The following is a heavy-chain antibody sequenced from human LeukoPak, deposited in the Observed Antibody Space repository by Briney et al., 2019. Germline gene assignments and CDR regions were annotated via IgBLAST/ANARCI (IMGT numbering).Heavy chain of an antibody. V-gene: IGHV1-69*04. D-gene: IGHD2-15*01. Sequence: SVKVSCKASGGTFSSYAISWVRQAPGQGLEWMGRIIPILGIANYAQKFQGRVTITADKSTSTAYMELSSLRSEDTAVYYCASNLDCSGGSCYPGYFDYWGQGTLVTVSS. J-gene: IGHJ4*02. CDR1: GGTFSSYA. CDR3: ASNLDCSGGSCYPGYFDY. CDR2: IIPILGIA.